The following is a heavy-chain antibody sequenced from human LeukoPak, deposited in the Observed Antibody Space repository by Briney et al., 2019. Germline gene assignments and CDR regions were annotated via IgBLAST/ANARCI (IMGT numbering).Heavy chain of an antibody. CDR3: ARDSYDSWSGYGVRNYYYYYYMDV. D-gene: IGHD3-3*01. J-gene: IGHJ6*03. CDR2: IIPIFGTA. CDR1: GGTFSSYA. V-gene: IGHV1-69*05. Sequence: SVKVSCKASGGTFSSYAISWVRQAPGQGLEWMGGIIPIFGTANYAQKFQGRVTITTDESTSTAYMELSSLRSEDTAVYYCARDSYDSWSGYGVRNYYYYYYMDVWGKGTTVTVSS.